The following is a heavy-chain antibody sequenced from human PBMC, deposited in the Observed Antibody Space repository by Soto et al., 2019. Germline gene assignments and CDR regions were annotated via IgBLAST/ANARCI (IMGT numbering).Heavy chain of an antibody. V-gene: IGHV4-31*03. CDR2: VYYSVTT. Sequence: QVQLQESGPGLVKPSQSLSLTCTVSGGSLTSGGYYWHWIRQHPEKGLEWIGHVYYSVTTLYNPSLKSRVTISVDTSKNQFSLNLTSVTAADTAVYYCARGWLPDFDSWGQGTLVTVSS. CDR3: ARGWLPDFDS. CDR1: GGSLTSGGYY. D-gene: IGHD6-19*01. J-gene: IGHJ4*02.